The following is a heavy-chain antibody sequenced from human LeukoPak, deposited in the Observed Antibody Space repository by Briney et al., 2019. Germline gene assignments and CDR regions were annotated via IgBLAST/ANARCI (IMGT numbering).Heavy chain of an antibody. CDR3: ARVEVPMIAVFDY. Sequence: GGTLRLSCAASGLTFSGVAIQWVRQAPGKGLESVASTSPDGNDKYYADSVKGRFTISRDNSKSTVYLQMNSLRGADTAVCYCARVEVPMIAVFDYWGQGTLVTVSS. CDR2: TSPDGNDK. CDR1: GLTFSGVA. J-gene: IGHJ4*02. D-gene: IGHD3-22*01. V-gene: IGHV3-30*16.